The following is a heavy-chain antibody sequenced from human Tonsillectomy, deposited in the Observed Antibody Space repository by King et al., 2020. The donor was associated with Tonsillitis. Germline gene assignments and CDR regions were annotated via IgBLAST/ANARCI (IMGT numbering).Heavy chain of an antibody. J-gene: IGHJ4*02. D-gene: IGHD5-12*01. CDR1: GGSFSGYY. Sequence: VQLQQWGAGLLKPSETLSLTCAIYGGSFSGYYWSWIRHPPGKGLEWIGEINHSGGTNYNPSLKSRVSISVDTSKHQFSLTLSSVIAADTAVYYCATVRVDITVPTYFDYWGQGTLVTVSS. CDR3: ATVRVDITVPTYFDY. V-gene: IGHV4-34*01. CDR2: INHSGGT.